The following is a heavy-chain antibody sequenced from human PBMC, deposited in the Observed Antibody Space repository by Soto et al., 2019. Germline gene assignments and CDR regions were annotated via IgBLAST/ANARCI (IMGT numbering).Heavy chain of an antibody. Sequence: GGSLRLSCAASGFTFSSYAMSWVRQAPGKGLEWVSAISGSGGSTYYADSVKGRFTISRDNPKNTLYLQMNSLRAEDTAVYYCAKPSEDADEGGAFDIWGQGTMVTVSS. CDR2: ISGSGGST. CDR3: AKPSEDADEGGAFDI. J-gene: IGHJ3*02. CDR1: GFTFSSYA. D-gene: IGHD6-25*01. V-gene: IGHV3-23*01.